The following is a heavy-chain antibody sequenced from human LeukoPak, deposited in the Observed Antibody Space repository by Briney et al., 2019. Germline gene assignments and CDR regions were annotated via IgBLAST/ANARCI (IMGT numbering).Heavy chain of an antibody. J-gene: IGHJ4*02. Sequence: PGGSLRLSCAASGFTFDDYAMHWVRHAPGKGLEWVSGISWNSGSIGYADSVKGRFTISKDNAKNSLYLQMNRLRAEDTALYYCAKGPMIRGPFDYWGQGTLVTVSS. CDR3: AKGPMIRGPFDY. D-gene: IGHD3-22*01. V-gene: IGHV3-9*01. CDR2: ISWNSGSI. CDR1: GFTFDDYA.